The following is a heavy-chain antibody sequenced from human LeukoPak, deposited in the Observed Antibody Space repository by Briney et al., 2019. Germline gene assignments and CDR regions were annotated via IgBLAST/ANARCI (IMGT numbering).Heavy chain of an antibody. J-gene: IGHJ6*03. D-gene: IGHD3-3*01. CDR3: ARDGFTIFGVVIIRDYYYYMDV. V-gene: IGHV1-2*02. CDR1: GYTFTGYY. Sequence: ASVKVSCKASGYTFTGYYMHWVRQAPGQGLEWMGWINPNSGGTNYAQKFQGRVTMTRDTSISTAYMELSSLRSDDTAVYYCARDGFTIFGVVIIRDYYYYMDVWGKGTTVTVSS. CDR2: INPNSGGT.